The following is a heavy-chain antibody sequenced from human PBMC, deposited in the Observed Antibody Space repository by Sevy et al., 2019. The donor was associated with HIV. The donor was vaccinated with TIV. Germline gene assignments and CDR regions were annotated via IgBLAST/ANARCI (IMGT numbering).Heavy chain of an antibody. V-gene: IGHV3-23*01. CDR2: ISGSGGSI. CDR1: GFIFNSYG. D-gene: IGHD1-26*01. CDR3: RGVGTTTNFDY. J-gene: IGHJ4*02. Sequence: VGSLRLSCAASGFIFNSYGMSWVRQAPGKGVEWVSGISGSGGSIYYADSVKGRFTISRDNFKNTLYLQMNSLRAEDTAVYYCRGVGTTTNFDYWGQGTLVTVSS.